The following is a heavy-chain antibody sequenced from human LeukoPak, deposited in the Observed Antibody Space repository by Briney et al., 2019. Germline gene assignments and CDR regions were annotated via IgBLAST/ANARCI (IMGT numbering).Heavy chain of an antibody. J-gene: IGHJ4*02. Sequence: GGSLRLSCATSGFTFSSYEMNWVRQAPGKGLEWVSYISSSGSTIHYADSVKGRFTISRDNAKNSLYLQMNSLRAEDTAVYYCARIHPLYYYDSRGFDYWGQGTLVTVSS. CDR2: ISSSGSTI. D-gene: IGHD3-22*01. CDR1: GFTFSSYE. CDR3: ARIHPLYYYDSRGFDY. V-gene: IGHV3-48*03.